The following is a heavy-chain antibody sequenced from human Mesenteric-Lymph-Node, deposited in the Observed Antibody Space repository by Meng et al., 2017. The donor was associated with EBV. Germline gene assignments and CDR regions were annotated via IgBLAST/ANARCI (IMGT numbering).Heavy chain of an antibody. J-gene: IGHJ4*02. D-gene: IGHD5-12*01. CDR2: IYSNGNT. CDR3: TRFLRGYIGSLDF. CDR1: GGSMSSYF. Sequence: GPLQAAGPRLVKPSAPRYLPVTVAGGSMSSYFWGWIRQPPGTGLEWIGYIYSNGNTNYNPSLKSRVTISVDTSNNHFSLKLSSVTAADTAVYYCTRFLRGYIGSLDFWGQGTLVTVSS. V-gene: IGHV4-59*01.